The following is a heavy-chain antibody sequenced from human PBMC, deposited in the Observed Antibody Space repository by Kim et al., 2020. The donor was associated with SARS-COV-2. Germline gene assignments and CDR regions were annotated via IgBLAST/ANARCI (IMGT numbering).Heavy chain of an antibody. Sequence: SETLSLTCTVSGGSISSGSIISGTYYCSWIRHRPGKGLEWLAYIHFSGTAYYNPSLISRLIISVDTSKNQFFLTLSSVTAAETAVYYCAKVSVGDPCGKRFDYWGQGTLVTVSS. CDR2: IHFSGTA. CDR3: AKVSVGDPCGKRFDY. CDR1: GGSISSGSIISGTYY. J-gene: IGHJ4*02. V-gene: IGHV4-31*02. D-gene: IGHD1-26*01.